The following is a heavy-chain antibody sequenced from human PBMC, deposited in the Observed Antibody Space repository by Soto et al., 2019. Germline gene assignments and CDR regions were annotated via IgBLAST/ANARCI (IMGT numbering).Heavy chain of an antibody. CDR2: INVGTGDT. D-gene: IGHD3-3*01. CDR1: GYTFTAYA. J-gene: IGHJ4*02. V-gene: IGHV1-3*01. CDR3: ARDVDKSMSAPLDY. Sequence: ASVKVSCKASGYTFTAYAMDWVRQTPGQRLEWVGWINVGTGDTEYSQQFQGRVNITRDTSARTLYMELSSLRSEDTAVYYCARDVDKSMSAPLDYWGQRSLVTVSS.